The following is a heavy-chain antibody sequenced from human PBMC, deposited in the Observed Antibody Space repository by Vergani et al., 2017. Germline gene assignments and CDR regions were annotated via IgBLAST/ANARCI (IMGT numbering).Heavy chain of an antibody. CDR2: ISSSSSTI. J-gene: IGHJ4*02. CDR1: GFTFSDYY. D-gene: IGHD3-10*01. Sequence: QVQLVESGGGLVKPGGSLRLSCAASGFTFSDYYMNWVRQAPGKGLEWVSYISSSSSTIYYADSVKGRFTISRDNAKNSLYLQMNSLRAEDTAVYYCARFSITMVRGVIPYFDYWGQGTLVTVSS. V-gene: IGHV3-11*04. CDR3: ARFSITMVRGVIPYFDY.